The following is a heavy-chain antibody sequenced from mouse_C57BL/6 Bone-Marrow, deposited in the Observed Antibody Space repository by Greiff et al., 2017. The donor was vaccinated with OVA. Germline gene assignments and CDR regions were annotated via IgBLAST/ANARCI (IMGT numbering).Heavy chain of an antibody. J-gene: IGHJ3*01. CDR3: ASYYYGSPGFAY. V-gene: IGHV1-56*01. D-gene: IGHD1-1*01. CDR2: IFPGSGST. CDR1: GYTFTSHW. Sequence: QVQLQQSGPELVRPGASVKISCKAPGYTFTSHWMQWVRQRPGQGLEWIGEIFPGSGSTYYNEKFKGKATLTVDTSSSTAYMQLSSLTSEDSAVYFCASYYYGSPGFAYWGQGTLVTVSA.